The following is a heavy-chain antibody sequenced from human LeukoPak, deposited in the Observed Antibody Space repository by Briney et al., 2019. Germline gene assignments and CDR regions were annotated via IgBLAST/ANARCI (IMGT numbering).Heavy chain of an antibody. CDR1: GYVFSVFG. J-gene: IGHJ3*01. CDR3: ARDRYDVGVAFDF. V-gene: IGHV1-18*01. CDR2: IRVHNGDT. D-gene: IGHD3-9*01. Sequence: EASVTVSCKASGYVFSVFGITWVRQAPGQGLEWMGSIRVHNGDTNYAQKFQGRLTMTTDTSATTAYMELRSLKSDDTAVYYCARDRYDVGVAFDFWGQGTMVTVSS.